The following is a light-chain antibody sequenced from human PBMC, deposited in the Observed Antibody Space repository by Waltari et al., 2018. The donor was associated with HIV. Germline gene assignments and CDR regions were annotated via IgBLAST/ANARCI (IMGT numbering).Light chain of an antibody. V-gene: IGKV1-33*01. CDR1: QDIRNF. CDR3: QHYDGLPIT. J-gene: IGKJ3*01. CDR2: DAS. Sequence: DIQMTQSPSSLSASIGDRVTITCQASQDIRNFLNWYQQKAGKAPELLIHDASNLETGVPSRFSGSGSGTHFTLTISSLQPEDIATYLCQHYDGLPITFGPGTKLEVK.